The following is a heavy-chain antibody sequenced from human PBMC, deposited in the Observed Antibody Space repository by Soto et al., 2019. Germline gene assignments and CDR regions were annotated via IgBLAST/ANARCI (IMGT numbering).Heavy chain of an antibody. V-gene: IGHV6-1*01. D-gene: IGHD3-10*01. CDR3: EREEQGWGSYSMRLNY. CDR1: GDSVSSNSAT. Sequence: SQTLSLTCAISGDSVSSNSATWNWIRQSPSRGLEWLGRTYYRSKWYNDYAVSVKSRVTINPDTSKNQFSLQLNSVTPEDTAVFYCEREEQGWGSYSMRLNYGGQGARVPVSS. J-gene: IGHJ4*02. CDR2: TYYRSKWYN.